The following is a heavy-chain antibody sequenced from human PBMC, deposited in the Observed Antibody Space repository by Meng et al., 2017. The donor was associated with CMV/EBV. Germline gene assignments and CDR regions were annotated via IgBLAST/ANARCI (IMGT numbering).Heavy chain of an antibody. D-gene: IGHD6-13*01. CDR2: TYYRSKWYN. CDR3: ARGPYSSSWLGGENWFDP. V-gene: IGHV6-1*01. J-gene: IGHJ5*02. CDR1: GDSVSSNSAA. Sequence: SETLSLTCAISGDSVSSNSAAWNWIRQSPSRGLEWLGRTYYRSKWYNDYAVSVKSRITINPDTSKNQFSLRLNSVTPEDTAVYYCARGPYSSSWLGGENWFDPWGQGTLVTVSS.